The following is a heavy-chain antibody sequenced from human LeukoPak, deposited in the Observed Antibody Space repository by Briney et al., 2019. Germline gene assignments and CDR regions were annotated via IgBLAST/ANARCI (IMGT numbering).Heavy chain of an antibody. Sequence: GGSLRLSCAASGFTFSSYGMHWVRQAPGKGLEWVAVISYDGSNKYYADSVKGRFTISRDNSKNTLYLQMNSLRAEDTAGYYCAKDSADMVRGVTSFDYWGQGTLVTVSS. J-gene: IGHJ4*02. CDR2: ISYDGSNK. V-gene: IGHV3-30*18. CDR3: AKDSADMVRGVTSFDY. D-gene: IGHD3-10*01. CDR1: GFTFSSYG.